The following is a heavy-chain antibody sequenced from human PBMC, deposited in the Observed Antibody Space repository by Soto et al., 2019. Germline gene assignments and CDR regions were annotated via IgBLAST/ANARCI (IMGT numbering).Heavy chain of an antibody. V-gene: IGHV5-51*01. Sequence: GESLKISCKATGYSFTNYWIGWVRQMPGKGLEWMGTIYPGESDTRSVTAFEGQVTISVAKYVPTASLPWSSLRASDTAVYFCARRTQYCTSKRFSDHYYYAPDVWGQGTTVT. J-gene: IGHJ6*02. CDR2: IYPGESDT. D-gene: IGHD2-2*01. CDR1: GYSFTNYW. CDR3: ARRTQYCTSKRFSDHYYYAPDV.